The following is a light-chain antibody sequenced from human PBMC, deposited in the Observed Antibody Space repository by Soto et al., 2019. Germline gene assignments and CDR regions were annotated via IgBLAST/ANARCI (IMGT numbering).Light chain of an antibody. CDR3: QQYHNLWT. V-gene: IGKV3-15*01. J-gene: IGKJ1*01. CDR2: RTS. CDR1: HYIYSN. Sequence: EIVMTQSPATLSVSPGERATLSCTASHYIYSNVAWFQQRPGQAPRLLIYRTSTRATGTPARFTGSGSGTESTLTITSLQSEDFALYYCQQYHNLWTFGQGTRWIS.